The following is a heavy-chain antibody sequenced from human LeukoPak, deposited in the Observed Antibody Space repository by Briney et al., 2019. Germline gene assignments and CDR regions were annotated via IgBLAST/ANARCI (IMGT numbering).Heavy chain of an antibody. Sequence: WASVKVSCKASGYTFTGYYMHWVRQAPGQGLEWMGWINPNSGGTNYAQKFQGRVTMTRDTSFSTAYMELSRLRSDDTAVYYCARERTVTTGLGWYYYGMDVWGQGTTVTVSS. J-gene: IGHJ6*02. D-gene: IGHD4-17*01. CDR3: ARERTVTTGLGWYYYGMDV. CDR2: INPNSGGT. V-gene: IGHV1-2*02. CDR1: GYTFTGYY.